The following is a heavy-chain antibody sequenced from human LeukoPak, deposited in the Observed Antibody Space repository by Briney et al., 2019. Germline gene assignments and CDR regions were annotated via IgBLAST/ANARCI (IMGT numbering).Heavy chain of an antibody. CDR3: ASFRWLQPT. D-gene: IGHD5-24*01. Sequence: SVKVSCKASGGTFSSYTISWVRQAPGQGLEWMGGIIPLFGTPDYAQKFQDRLTITADKSTSTAYMELSSLRSEDTAVYYCASFRWLQPTWGQGTLVTVSS. J-gene: IGHJ5*02. CDR1: GGTFSSYT. V-gene: IGHV1-69*06. CDR2: IIPLFGTP.